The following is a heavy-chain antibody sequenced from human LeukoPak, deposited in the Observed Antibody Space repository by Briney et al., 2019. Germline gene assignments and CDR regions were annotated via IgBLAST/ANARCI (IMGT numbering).Heavy chain of an antibody. CDR3: ARVNSAQWLVGFNFDY. CDR2: INPNSGGT. D-gene: IGHD6-19*01. CDR1: GYTFSGYY. V-gene: IGHV1-2*02. J-gene: IGHJ4*02. Sequence: VASVKVSCKASGYTFSGYYMYWVRQAPGQGLEWMGWINPNSGGTHYAQMFQGRVTMTRDTSISTAYMELSRLTSDDTAVYYCARVNSAQWLVGFNFDYWGQGTLVTVSS.